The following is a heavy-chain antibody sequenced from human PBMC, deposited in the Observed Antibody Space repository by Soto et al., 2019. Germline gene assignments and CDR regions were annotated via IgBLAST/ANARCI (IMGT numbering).Heavy chain of an antibody. D-gene: IGHD3-9*01. CDR2: VYNSGST. J-gene: IGHJ2*01. Sequence: QVQLQESGPGLVKPSETLSLTCTVSGGSVSGGSYCWSWIRQPPGKGLECIGYVYNSGSTTYNPPLKRRVTISVDTSKNQCSLGLSSVTAADTAVYYCARVPLTTYFDLWGRGTLVTVSS. CDR1: GGSVSGGSYC. CDR3: ARVPLTTYFDL. V-gene: IGHV4-61*01.